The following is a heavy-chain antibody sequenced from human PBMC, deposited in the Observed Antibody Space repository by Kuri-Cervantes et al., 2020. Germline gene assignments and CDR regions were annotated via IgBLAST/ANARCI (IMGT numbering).Heavy chain of an antibody. J-gene: IGHJ6*02. V-gene: IGHV1-46*01. CDR3: ARDRAGYCSSTSCYTKASYYYYGMDV. Sequence: ASVKVSCKASGYTFTSYYMHWVRQAPGQGLEWMGIINPSGGSTSYAQKFQGRVTMTRDTSTSTVYMELSSLRSEDTAVYYRARDRAGYCSSTSCYTKASYYYYGMDVWGQGTTVTVSS. CDR1: GYTFTSYY. D-gene: IGHD2-2*02. CDR2: INPSGGST.